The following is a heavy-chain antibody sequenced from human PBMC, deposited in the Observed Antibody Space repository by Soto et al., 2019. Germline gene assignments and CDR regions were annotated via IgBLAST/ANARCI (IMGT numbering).Heavy chain of an antibody. CDR2: TSYDGNSK. J-gene: IGHJ4*02. V-gene: IGHV3-30*18. Sequence: GGSLRLACAASGFSFRNYGMHWVRQAPGKGLEWVASTSYDGNSKNYADSVKGRFAISKYNSENTLYLQLNSLRREDSAVYSGAKVAVYGHTVQAYGGQGTLVTVSS. CDR1: GFSFRNYG. CDR3: AKVAVYGHTVQAY. D-gene: IGHD4-17*01.